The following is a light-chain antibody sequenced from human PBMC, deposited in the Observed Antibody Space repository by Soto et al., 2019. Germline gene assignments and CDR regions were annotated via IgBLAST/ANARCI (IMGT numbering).Light chain of an antibody. J-gene: IGKJ1*01. Sequence: EIVLTQSPGTLSLSPGERATLSCRASQSVSSSYLAWYQQKPGLAPRLLIYGASSRATGIPERFSGSGSGTDFTLTISRLEPEDFAVYYCQQYGSSPWTFGQGTKVEIK. CDR2: GAS. CDR1: QSVSSSY. V-gene: IGKV3-20*01. CDR3: QQYGSSPWT.